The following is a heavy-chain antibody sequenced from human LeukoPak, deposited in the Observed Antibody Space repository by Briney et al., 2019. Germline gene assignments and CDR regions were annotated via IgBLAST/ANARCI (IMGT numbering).Heavy chain of an antibody. CDR2: IYTSGST. CDR1: GGSISSYS. V-gene: IGHV4-4*07. J-gene: IGHJ2*01. D-gene: IGHD2-15*01. Sequence: SETLSLTCTVSGGSISSYSWTWIRQPAGKGLEWIGRIYTSGSTNYNPSLKSRVTMSVDTSKNQFSLKLISVTAADTAVYYCARGYCSGGSCYSSYWYFDLWGRGTLVTVSS. CDR3: ARGYCSGGSCYSSYWYFDL.